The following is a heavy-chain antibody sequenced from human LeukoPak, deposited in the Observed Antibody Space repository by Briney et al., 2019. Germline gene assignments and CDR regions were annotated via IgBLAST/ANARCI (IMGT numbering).Heavy chain of an antibody. CDR2: ISYDGSNK. CDR3: ARDPDYYDSSGYLY. V-gene: IGHV3-30-3*01. D-gene: IGHD3-22*01. J-gene: IGHJ4*02. CDR1: GFTFSSYA. Sequence: QAGGSLRLFCAASGFTFSSYAMHWVRQAPGKGLEWVAVISYDGSNKYYADSVKGRFTISRDNSKNTLCLQMNSLRAEDTAVYYCARDPDYYDSSGYLYWGQGTLVTVSS.